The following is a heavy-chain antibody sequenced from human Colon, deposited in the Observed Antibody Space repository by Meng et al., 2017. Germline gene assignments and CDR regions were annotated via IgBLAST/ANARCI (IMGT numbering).Heavy chain of an antibody. Sequence: QVHLVQSETEVKKPGASVKLSCKTSGFTFTTYAIQWVRQAPGQRPQWLGWISVGNGNTKYSQHFQGRVIITRDTSASTAYMELSSLKSEDTAVYYCARDLYGSGRFDYWGQGTLVTVSS. CDR3: ARDLYGSGRFDY. V-gene: IGHV1-3*01. J-gene: IGHJ4*02. CDR2: ISVGNGNT. D-gene: IGHD3-10*01. CDR1: GFTFTTYA.